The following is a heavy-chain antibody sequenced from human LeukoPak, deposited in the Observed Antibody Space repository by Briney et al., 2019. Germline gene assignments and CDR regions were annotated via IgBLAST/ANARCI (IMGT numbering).Heavy chain of an antibody. CDR2: ISGSGGST. J-gene: IGHJ5*02. Sequence: GGSLRLSCAASGFTFSSYAMSWVHQAPGKGLEWVSAISGSGGSTYYADSVKGRFTISRDNSKNTLYLQMNSLRAEDTAVYYCAKPFIVVVPAAIRNWFDPWGQGTLVTVSS. CDR1: GFTFSSYA. CDR3: AKPFIVVVPAAIRNWFDP. V-gene: IGHV3-23*01. D-gene: IGHD2-2*02.